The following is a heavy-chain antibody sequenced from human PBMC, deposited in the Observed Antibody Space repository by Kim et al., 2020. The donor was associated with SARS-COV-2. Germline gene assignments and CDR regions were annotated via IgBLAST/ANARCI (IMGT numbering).Heavy chain of an antibody. V-gene: IGHV1-69*04. D-gene: IGHD1-1*01. J-gene: IGHJ6*02. Sequence: AQKFQGRVTITADKSTSTAYMELSSLRSEDTAVYYCARGLYNWNDGYEDVWGQGTTVTVSS. CDR3: ARGLYNWNDGYEDV.